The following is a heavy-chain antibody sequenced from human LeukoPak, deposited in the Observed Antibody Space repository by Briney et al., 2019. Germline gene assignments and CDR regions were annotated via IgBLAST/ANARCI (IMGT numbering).Heavy chain of an antibody. D-gene: IGHD1-7*01. CDR2: IKHDGSEK. CDR1: GFTFNNYW. CDR3: ARGTKPKWNLLHLHY. Sequence: GGSLRLSCAASGFTFNNYWMNWVRQAPGKGLEWVANIKHDGSEKYYVDSVEGRFTISRDNAKNSLYLQMNSLRADDTAVYFCARGTKPKWNLLHLHYWGQGTLVTVSP. J-gene: IGHJ4*02. V-gene: IGHV3-7*01.